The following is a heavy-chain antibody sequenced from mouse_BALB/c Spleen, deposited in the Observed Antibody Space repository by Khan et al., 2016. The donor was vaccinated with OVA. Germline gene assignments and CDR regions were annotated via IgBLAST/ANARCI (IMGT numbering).Heavy chain of an antibody. CDR2: IWAGGST. Sequence: VELVESGPGLVAPSQSLSITCTVSGYSLTRYGIHWVRQSPGKGLEWLGLIWAGGSTNYNWALMSRLSISIDNSKSQVFLIMNSLQTDDTALYSYYGSKYLSRYWGQGTTLTVSA. D-gene: IGHD1-1*01. V-gene: IGHV2-9*02. CDR3: YGSKYLSRY. CDR1: GYSLTRYG. J-gene: IGHJ2*01.